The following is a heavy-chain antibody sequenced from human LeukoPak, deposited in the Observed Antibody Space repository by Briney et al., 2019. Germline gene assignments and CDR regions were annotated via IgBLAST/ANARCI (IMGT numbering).Heavy chain of an antibody. V-gene: IGHV4-30-4*08. Sequence: NPSETLSLTCTVSGGSISSGDYYWSWIRQPPGKGLEWIGYIYYSGSTYYNPSLKSRVTISVDTSKNQFSLKLSSVTAADTTVYYCARVAPVKDAFDIWGQGTMVTVSS. CDR3: ARVAPVKDAFDI. CDR1: GGSISSGDYY. CDR2: IYYSGST. J-gene: IGHJ3*02.